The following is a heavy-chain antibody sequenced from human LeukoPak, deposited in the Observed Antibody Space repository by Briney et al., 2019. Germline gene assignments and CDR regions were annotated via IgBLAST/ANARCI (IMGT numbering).Heavy chain of an antibody. D-gene: IGHD5-12*01. Sequence: PSETLSLTCTVSGCPISNYHWSWIRQPPGKGRVGIGYVSYSGSTHYKPSPKSRDTILRDTSKNQYSLKLSSVTAADTAVYFCARGDSAYNHYDYWGQGTLVTVSS. CDR3: ARGDSAYNHYDY. J-gene: IGHJ4*02. V-gene: IGHV4-59*01. CDR1: GCPISNYH. CDR2: VSYSGST.